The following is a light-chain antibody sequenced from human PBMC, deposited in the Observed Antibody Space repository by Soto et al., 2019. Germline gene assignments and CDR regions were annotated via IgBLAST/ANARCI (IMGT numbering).Light chain of an antibody. Sequence: SVLAQPPSVSGAPGQRVTISCTGSSSNIGAVYDVHWYQNVPGTAPRLLIFGNSNRPSGVPDRFSGSKSGTSATLAITKLQTGDEADYFYGAWDSTQSLVFGPGTQLTFL. CDR1: SSNIGAVYD. J-gene: IGLJ7*01. CDR2: GNS. V-gene: IGLV1-40*01. CDR3: GAWDSTQSLV.